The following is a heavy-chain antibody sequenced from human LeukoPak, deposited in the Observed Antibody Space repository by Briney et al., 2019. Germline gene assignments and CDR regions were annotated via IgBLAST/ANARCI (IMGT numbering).Heavy chain of an antibody. J-gene: IGHJ4*02. D-gene: IGHD6-13*01. Sequence: GGSLRLSCAASGFIFSRYGMSWVRQAPRKGLEWVSGISGSGTSTFYAESVEGRFTISRDNSKYTLHLQMNSLRAEDTAVYYCAKVLGRSSWYPIDYWGQGTLVTVSS. CDR2: ISGSGTST. V-gene: IGHV3-23*01. CDR1: GFIFSRYG. CDR3: AKVLGRSSWYPIDY.